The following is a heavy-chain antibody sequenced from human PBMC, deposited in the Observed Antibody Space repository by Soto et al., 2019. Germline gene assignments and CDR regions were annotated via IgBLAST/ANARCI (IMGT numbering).Heavy chain of an antibody. CDR3: AKRSYYYGMDV. CDR2: INPNSGGT. V-gene: IGHV1-2*04. Sequence: ASVKVSCKASGYTFTSYGISWVRQAPGQGLEWMGWINPNSGGTNYAQKFQGWVTMTRDTSISTAYMELSRLRSDDTAVYYCAKRSYYYGMDVWGQGTTVTVSS. J-gene: IGHJ6*02. CDR1: GYTFTSYG.